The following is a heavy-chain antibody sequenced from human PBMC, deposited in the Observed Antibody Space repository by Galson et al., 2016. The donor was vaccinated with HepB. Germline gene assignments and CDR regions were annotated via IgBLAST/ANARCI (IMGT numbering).Heavy chain of an antibody. CDR3: ARDPEKFKVNHYYYHTMDV. J-gene: IGHJ6*02. CDR2: ISPYNGKT. V-gene: IGHV1-18*01. D-gene: IGHD1-14*01. CDR1: GYAFPSYG. Sequence: SVKVSCKASGYAFPSYGISWVRQAPGQGLEWMGWISPYNGKTKSSQKFQGRVAMTTDTSTRTVSMELRSLRSDDTAVYYCARDPEKFKVNHYYYHTMDVWGQGTTVAVS.